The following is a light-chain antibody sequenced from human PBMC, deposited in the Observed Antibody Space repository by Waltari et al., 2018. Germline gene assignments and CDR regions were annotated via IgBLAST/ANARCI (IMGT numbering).Light chain of an antibody. CDR2: DVS. Sequence: QSALTQPASVSGSPGQSITIPCTGTSSDVGGYNYVSWYQQHPGKAPKLMIYDVSKRPSGVSNRFSGSKSGNTASLTISGLQAEDEADYYCSSYTSSSMVFGGGTKLTVL. J-gene: IGLJ3*02. CDR3: SSYTSSSMV. V-gene: IGLV2-14*01. CDR1: SSDVGGYNY.